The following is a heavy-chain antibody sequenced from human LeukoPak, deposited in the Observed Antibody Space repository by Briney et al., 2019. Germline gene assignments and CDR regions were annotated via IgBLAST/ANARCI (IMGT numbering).Heavy chain of an antibody. J-gene: IGHJ4*02. CDR3: ARHVSSTVVTPGYFDY. D-gene: IGHD4-23*01. CDR2: ISSSSTYI. CDR1: GFSFTTYS. Sequence: GGSLRLSCAASGFSFTTYSMNWVRQAPGKGLEWVSSISSSSTYIYYADSVKGRFTISRDNAKNSLYLQMNSLRAEDTAVYYCARHVSSTVVTPGYFDYWGQGTLVSVSS. V-gene: IGHV3-21*01.